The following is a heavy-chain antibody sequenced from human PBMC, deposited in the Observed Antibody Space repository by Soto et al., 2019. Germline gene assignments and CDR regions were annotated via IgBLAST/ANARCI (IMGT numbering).Heavy chain of an antibody. V-gene: IGHV1-69*13. CDR2: IIPIFGTA. CDR1: GGTFGSYA. J-gene: IGHJ5*02. CDR3: ARGRTMIDNYNWFDP. D-gene: IGHD3-22*01. Sequence: SVKVSCKASGGTFGSYAISWVRQAPGQGLEWMGGIIPIFGTANYAQKFQGRVTITADESTSTAYMELSSLRSEDTAVYYCARGRTMIDNYNWFDPWGQGXLVTVYS.